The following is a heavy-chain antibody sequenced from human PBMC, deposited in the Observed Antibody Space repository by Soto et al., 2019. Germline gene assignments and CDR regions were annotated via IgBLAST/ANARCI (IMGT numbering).Heavy chain of an antibody. CDR1: GGTFSSYA. CDR2: IIPIFGTA. D-gene: IGHD3-10*01. CDR3: ARGRGRQSRGDRGSDY. V-gene: IGHV1-69*01. Sequence: QAQLVQSGAEVKKPRSSVKVSCKASGGTFSSYAISWVRQAPGQGLEWMGGIIPIFGTANYGQTFQGRVTITADESTRTAYMELSSLRSEDTAVYYCARGRGRQSRGDRGSDYWGQGTLVTVSS. J-gene: IGHJ4*02.